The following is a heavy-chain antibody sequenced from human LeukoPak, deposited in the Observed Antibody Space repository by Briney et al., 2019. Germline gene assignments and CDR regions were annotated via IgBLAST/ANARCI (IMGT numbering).Heavy chain of an antibody. CDR2: ISYDGSNK. D-gene: IGHD3-22*01. V-gene: IGHV3-30-3*01. CDR1: GFTFSSYA. CDR3: ARTTYYYDSSGYLDY. J-gene: IGHJ4*02. Sequence: GRSLRLSCAASGFTFSSYAMHWVRQAPGKGLDWVAVISYDGSNKYYADSVKGRFTISRDNSKNTLYLQMNSLRAEDTAVYYCARTTYYYDSSGYLDYWGQGTLVTVSS.